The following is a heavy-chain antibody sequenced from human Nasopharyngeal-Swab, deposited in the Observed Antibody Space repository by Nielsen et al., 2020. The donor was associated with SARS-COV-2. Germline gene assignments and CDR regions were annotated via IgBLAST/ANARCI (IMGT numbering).Heavy chain of an antibody. J-gene: IGHJ6*03. CDR3: ARLIYGDYFDYYYYMDV. D-gene: IGHD4-17*01. CDR2: INHSGST. V-gene: IGHV4-34*01. Sequence: GSLRLSCAVYGGSFSGYYWSWIRQPPGKGLEWIGEINHSGSTNYNPSLKSRVTISVDTSKNQFSLKLSSVTAADTAVYYCARLIYGDYFDYYYYMDVWGKGTTVTVSS. CDR1: GGSFSGYY.